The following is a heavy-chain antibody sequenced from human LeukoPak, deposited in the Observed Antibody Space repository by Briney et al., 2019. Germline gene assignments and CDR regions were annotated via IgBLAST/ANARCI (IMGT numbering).Heavy chain of an antibody. Sequence: SETLSLTCTVSGGSISRYYWSWVRQPPGKGLEWIGYIYSSGSTNYNPSLKSRGTISVDTSKSQFHLKLTSLTAADTGVYFCARFSDNWFFDYWGQGTLVTVSS. CDR3: ARFSDNWFFDY. CDR1: GGSISRYY. CDR2: IYSSGST. D-gene: IGHD1-20*01. J-gene: IGHJ4*02. V-gene: IGHV4-59*01.